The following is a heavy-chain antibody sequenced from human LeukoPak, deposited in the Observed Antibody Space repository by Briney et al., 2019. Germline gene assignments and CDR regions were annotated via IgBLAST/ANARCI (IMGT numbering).Heavy chain of an antibody. J-gene: IGHJ4*02. CDR2: IRYDGSNK. Sequence: GGPLRLSCAASGFTFSSYGMHWVRQAPGKGLEWVAFIRYDGSNKYYADSVKGRFTISRDNSKNTLYLQMNSLRAEDTAVYHCAKLGYCSSTSCYGWGQGTLVTVSS. CDR3: AKLGYCSSTSCYG. V-gene: IGHV3-30*02. CDR1: GFTFSSYG. D-gene: IGHD2-2*01.